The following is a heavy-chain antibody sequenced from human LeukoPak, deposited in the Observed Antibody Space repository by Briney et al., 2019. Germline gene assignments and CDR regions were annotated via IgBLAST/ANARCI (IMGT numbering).Heavy chain of an antibody. V-gene: IGHV3-21*01. CDR1: GFTFSYYW. J-gene: IGHJ4*02. CDR2: ISSSSSYI. CDR3: ARDKTYYYDSSGSPFDY. D-gene: IGHD3-22*01. Sequence: GGSLRLSCAASGFTFSYYWMGWVRQAPGKGLEWVSSISSSSSYIYYADSVKGRFTISRDNAKSSLYLQMNSLRAEDTAVYYCARDKTYYYDSSGSPFDYWGQGTLVTVSS.